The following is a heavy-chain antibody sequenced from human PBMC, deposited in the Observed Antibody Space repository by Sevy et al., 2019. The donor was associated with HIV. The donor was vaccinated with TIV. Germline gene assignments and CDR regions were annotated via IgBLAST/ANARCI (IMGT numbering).Heavy chain of an antibody. D-gene: IGHD7-27*01. Sequence: GGYLRLSCVTSGFNFSSYSMNWVRQAPGKGLEWVSYISSSSGTIRYADSVKGRLTISRDNAKNSLFLQMNRLRAEDTAVYYCARDDHWAFDYWGQGDLVTVSS. J-gene: IGHJ4*02. CDR1: GFNFSSYS. CDR2: ISSSSGTI. CDR3: ARDDHWAFDY. V-gene: IGHV3-48*01.